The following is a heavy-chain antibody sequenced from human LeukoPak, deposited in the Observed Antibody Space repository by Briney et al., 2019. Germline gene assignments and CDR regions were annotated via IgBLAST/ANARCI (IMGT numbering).Heavy chain of an antibody. CDR2: ISFDGRNK. Sequence: GGSLRLSCAASGFTFSSSAMHWVRQAPGKGLQWVAVISFDGRNKYYADPVKGRFTISRDNPKNTLYRQMNSLRADDTAVYYCAQERVYGDYVYYYYGMDVWGQGTTVTVSS. CDR3: AQERVYGDYVYYYYGMDV. V-gene: IGHV3-30*18. J-gene: IGHJ6*02. CDR1: GFTFSSSA. D-gene: IGHD4-17*01.